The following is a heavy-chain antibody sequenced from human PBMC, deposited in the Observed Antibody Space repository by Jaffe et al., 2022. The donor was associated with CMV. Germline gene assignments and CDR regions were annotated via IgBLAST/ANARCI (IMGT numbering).Heavy chain of an antibody. CDR2: ISGSGGST. J-gene: IGHJ4*02. CDR3: AKDRGYSSSWSHPSFDY. D-gene: IGHD6-13*01. V-gene: IGHV3-23*01. CDR1: GFTFSSYA. Sequence: EVQLLESGGGLVQPGGSLRLSCAASGFTFSSYAMSWVRQAPGKGLEWVSAISGSGGSTYYADSVKGRFTISRDNSKNTLYLQMNSLRAEDTAVYYCAKDRGYSSSWSHPSFDYWGQGTLVTVSS.